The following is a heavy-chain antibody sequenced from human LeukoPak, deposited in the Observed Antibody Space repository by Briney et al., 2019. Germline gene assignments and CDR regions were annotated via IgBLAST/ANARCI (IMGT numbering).Heavy chain of an antibody. CDR3: ARVVTVTREHDAFDI. CDR1: GDYIRTNNW. Sequence: SETLSLTCTVSGDYIRTNNWWIWVRQSPGKGLEWIGEIYQSGTTNYNPSLKSRVTISVDTSKNQFSLKLSSVTAADTAVYYCARVVTVTREHDAFDIWGQGTMVTVSS. D-gene: IGHD4-11*01. CDR2: IYQSGTT. V-gene: IGHV4-4*02. J-gene: IGHJ3*02.